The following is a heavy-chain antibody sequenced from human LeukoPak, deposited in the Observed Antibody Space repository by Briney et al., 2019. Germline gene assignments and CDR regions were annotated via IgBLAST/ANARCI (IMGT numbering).Heavy chain of an antibody. V-gene: IGHV1-24*01. Sequence: GASVKVSCKVSGYTLTELSMHWVRQAPGKGLEWMGGFDPEDGETIYAQKFQGRVTTTEDTSTDTAYMELSSLRSEDTAVYYCATDSYGDYELDYWGQGTLVTVSS. J-gene: IGHJ4*02. CDR2: FDPEDGET. CDR3: ATDSYGDYELDY. CDR1: GYTLTELS. D-gene: IGHD4-17*01.